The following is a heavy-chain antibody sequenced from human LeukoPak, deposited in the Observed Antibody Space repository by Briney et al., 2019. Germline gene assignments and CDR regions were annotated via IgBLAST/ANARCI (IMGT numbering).Heavy chain of an antibody. CDR2: ISSSSSYI. J-gene: IGHJ4*02. Sequence: PGGSLRLSCAASGFTFSSYVMNWVRQAPGKGLEWVSSISSSSSYIYYADSVKGRFTISRDNAENSLYLQMNSLRAEDTAVYYCARAAYSYGPRGFDYWGQGILVTVSS. CDR1: GFTFSSYV. V-gene: IGHV3-21*01. CDR3: ARAAYSYGPRGFDY. D-gene: IGHD3-16*01.